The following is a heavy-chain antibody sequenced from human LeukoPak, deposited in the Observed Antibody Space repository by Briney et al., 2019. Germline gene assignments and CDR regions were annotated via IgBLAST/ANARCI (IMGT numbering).Heavy chain of an antibody. V-gene: IGHV4-39*01. J-gene: IGHJ4*02. CDR3: ARLWYF. Sequence: SETLSLTCTVSGGSISSSTYYWGWIRQPPGKGLEWIGSINYSGSTYYNPSLRSRVTLSVDTSKNQFSLKLSSVTASDTAVYFCARLWYFWGQGTLVTVSS. D-gene: IGHD1-14*01. CDR2: INYSGST. CDR1: GGSISSSTYY.